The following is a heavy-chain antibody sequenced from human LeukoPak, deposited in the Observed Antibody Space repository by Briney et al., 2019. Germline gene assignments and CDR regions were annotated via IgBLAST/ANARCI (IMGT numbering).Heavy chain of an antibody. Sequence: PGGSLRLSCAASGFTVSSNYMSSVRQAPGKGLERGSGIYSGGSTYYADSVKGRFTISRDNSKNTLYLQMNSLRAEDTAVYYCARVRVPAAMGEYYFDYWGQGTLVTVSS. CDR1: GFTVSSNY. J-gene: IGHJ4*02. CDR2: IYSGGST. CDR3: ARVRVPAAMGEYYFDY. D-gene: IGHD2-2*01. V-gene: IGHV3-53*01.